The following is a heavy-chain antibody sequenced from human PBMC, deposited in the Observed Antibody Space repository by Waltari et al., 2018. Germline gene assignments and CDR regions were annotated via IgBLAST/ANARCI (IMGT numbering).Heavy chain of an antibody. CDR2: MNPNSGNT. CDR3: ASYLVGAAAGTDYYYGMDV. J-gene: IGHJ6*02. V-gene: IGHV1-8*03. CDR1: GYTFTSYD. D-gene: IGHD6-13*01. Sequence: QVQLVQSGAEVKKPGASVKVSCKASGYTFTSYDINWVRQATGQGLEWMGWMNPNSGNTGYAQKFQGRVTITRNTSISTAYMELSSLRSEDTAVYYCASYLVGAAAGTDYYYGMDVWGQGTTVTVSS.